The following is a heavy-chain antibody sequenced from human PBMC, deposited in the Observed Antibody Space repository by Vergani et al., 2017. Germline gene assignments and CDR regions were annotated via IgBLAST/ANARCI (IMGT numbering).Heavy chain of an antibody. V-gene: IGHV3-23*01. CDR1: GFTFSNFG. D-gene: IGHD2-21*01. CDR2: VSADGDST. CDR3: AKARDPNCKGGNCYSYYYGLDL. Sequence: EVKLLESGGGLVQSGGSLRLSCAGSGFTFSNFGMTWVRQAPGKGLEWVSTVSADGDSTYYAESVKGRFTISRDNPKNTVHLQMNSLRAEDTAVYYCAKARDPNCKGGNCYSYYYGLDLWGQGTTVTVSS. J-gene: IGHJ6*02.